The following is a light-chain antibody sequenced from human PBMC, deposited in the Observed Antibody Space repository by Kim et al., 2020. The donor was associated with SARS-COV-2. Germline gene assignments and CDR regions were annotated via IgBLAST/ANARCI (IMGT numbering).Light chain of an antibody. CDR3: QLWDSTSDHVV. Sequence: APGTTAKFTCAGNNIESKGVIWYRQSPGQAPVMVIYYDRDRPSGIPERFSGSNSGNTATLTINRVEARDEADYYCQLWDSTSDHVVFGGGTQLTVL. V-gene: IGLV3-21*04. CDR2: YDR. CDR1: NIESKG. J-gene: IGLJ2*01.